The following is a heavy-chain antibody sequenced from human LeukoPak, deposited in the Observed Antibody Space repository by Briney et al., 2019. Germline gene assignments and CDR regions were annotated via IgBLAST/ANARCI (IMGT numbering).Heavy chain of an antibody. D-gene: IGHD1-26*01. CDR3: ARGRSGSR. J-gene: IGHJ4*02. CDR2: IKQDGSEK. Sequence: PGGSLRLSCAASGFTFSNYWMNCVRQAPGKGLEWVANIKQDGSEKYYVDSVKGRFIISRDNAKNSLSLQMNSLRADDTAVYYCARGRSGSRWGQGTLVAVSS. V-gene: IGHV3-7*05. CDR1: GFTFSNYW.